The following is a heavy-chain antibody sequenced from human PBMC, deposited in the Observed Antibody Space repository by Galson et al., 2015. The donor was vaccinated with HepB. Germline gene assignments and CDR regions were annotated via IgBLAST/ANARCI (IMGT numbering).Heavy chain of an antibody. CDR2: IYYSGST. V-gene: IGHV4-31*03. Sequence: LSLTCTVSGGSISSGGYYWSWIRQHPGKGLEWIGYIYYSGSTYYNPSLKSRVTISVDTSKNQFSLKLSSVTAADTAVYYCARGVPDYSNSFDYWGQGTLVTVSS. CDR1: GGSISSGGYY. CDR3: ARGVPDYSNSFDY. J-gene: IGHJ4*02. D-gene: IGHD4-11*01.